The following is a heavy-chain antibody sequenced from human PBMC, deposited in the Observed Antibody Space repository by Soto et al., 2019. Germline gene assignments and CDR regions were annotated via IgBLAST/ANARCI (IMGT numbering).Heavy chain of an antibody. Sequence: GGSLRLSCAASGFTFSSYAMHWVRQAPGKGLEWVAVISYDGSNKYYADSVKGRFTISRDNSKNTLYLQMNSLRAEDTAVYYCALTMPSVNYAFDIWGQGTMVTVSS. D-gene: IGHD2-2*01. J-gene: IGHJ3*02. CDR2: ISYDGSNK. CDR1: GFTFSSYA. V-gene: IGHV3-30-3*01. CDR3: ALTMPSVNYAFDI.